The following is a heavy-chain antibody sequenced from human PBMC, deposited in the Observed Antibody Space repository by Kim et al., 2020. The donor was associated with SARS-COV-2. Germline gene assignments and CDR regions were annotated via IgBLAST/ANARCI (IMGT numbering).Heavy chain of an antibody. D-gene: IGHD3-16*02. J-gene: IGHJ4*02. V-gene: IGHV4-34*01. CDR3: ARGGGDYVWGSYRLRRFDY. Sequence: SRVTISVDTSKNQFSLKLSSVTAADTAVYYCARGGGDYVWGSYRLRRFDYWGQGTLVTVSS.